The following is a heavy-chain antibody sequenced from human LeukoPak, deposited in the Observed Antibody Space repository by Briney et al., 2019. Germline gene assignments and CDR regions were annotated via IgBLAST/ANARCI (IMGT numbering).Heavy chain of an antibody. CDR3: AGVAAQDCSGGSCYHYGMDV. CDR1: GYSFTSYW. CDR2: IYPGDSDT. Sequence: GESLKISCKGSGYSFTSYWIGWVRQLPGKGLEWMGIIYPGDSDTRYSPSFQGQVTISAEKSISTAYLQWSSLKASDTAMYYCAGVAAQDCSGGSCYHYGMDVWGKGTTVTVSS. D-gene: IGHD2-15*01. V-gene: IGHV5-51*01. J-gene: IGHJ6*04.